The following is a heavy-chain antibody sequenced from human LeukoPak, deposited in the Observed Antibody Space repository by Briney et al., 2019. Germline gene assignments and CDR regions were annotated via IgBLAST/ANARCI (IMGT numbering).Heavy chain of an antibody. Sequence: GGSLRLSCTASGFTFRRSWMNWIRQAPGKGLEWVANINPDGDGMRFVDSVKGQFTMSRDNAQSSLHLQMNSLRVEDTAFYYCAAWTDRGYSYWGQGVLVTVSS. CDR2: INPDGDGM. D-gene: IGHD5-12*01. J-gene: IGHJ4*02. CDR1: GFTFRRSW. V-gene: IGHV3-7*01. CDR3: AAWTDRGYSY.